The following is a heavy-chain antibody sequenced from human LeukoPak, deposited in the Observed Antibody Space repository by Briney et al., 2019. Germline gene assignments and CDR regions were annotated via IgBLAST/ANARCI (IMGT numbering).Heavy chain of an antibody. CDR1: GGSFSGYY. CDR3: ATMVRGVTNFDY. Sequence: PSETQSLTCAVYGGSFSGYYWSWIRQPPGKGLEWIGEINHSGSTNYNPSLKSRVTISVDTSKNQFSLKLSSVTAADTAVYCCATMVRGVTNFDYWGQGTLVTVSS. CDR2: INHSGST. V-gene: IGHV4-34*01. J-gene: IGHJ4*02. D-gene: IGHD3-10*01.